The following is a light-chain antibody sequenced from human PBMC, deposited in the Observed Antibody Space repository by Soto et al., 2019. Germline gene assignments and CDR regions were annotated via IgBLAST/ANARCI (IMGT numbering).Light chain of an antibody. CDR3: QQYHRSSIT. V-gene: IGKV1-6*01. Sequence: AIQLTQSPSSLPASVGDRVTITCRASQGIRIALGWYQQKPGKVPKLLIYAASTLQSGVPSRFSGSGSGTDFTLTISSLQPEDFATYYCQQYHRSSITFGQGTLLEI. J-gene: IGKJ5*01. CDR2: AAS. CDR1: QGIRIA.